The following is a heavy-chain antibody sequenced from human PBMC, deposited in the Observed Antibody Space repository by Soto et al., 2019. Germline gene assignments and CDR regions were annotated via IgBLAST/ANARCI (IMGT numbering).Heavy chain of an antibody. CDR3: ASGSYYYDSSGSHGVDV. CDR1: GGTFSSYT. D-gene: IGHD3-22*01. CDR2: IIPILGIA. J-gene: IGHJ6*02. Sequence: SVKVSCKASGGTFSSYTISWVRQAPGQGLEWMGRIIPILGIANYAQKFQGRVTITADKSTSTAYMELSSLRSEDTAVYYCASGSYYYDSSGSHGVDVWGQGTTVTVSS. V-gene: IGHV1-69*02.